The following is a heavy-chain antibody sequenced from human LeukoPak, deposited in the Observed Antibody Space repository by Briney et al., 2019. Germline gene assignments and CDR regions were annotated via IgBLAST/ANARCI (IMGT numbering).Heavy chain of an antibody. CDR1: GGSISNDY. D-gene: IGHD6-6*01. J-gene: IGHJ4*02. Sequence: SETLSLTCTVSGGSISNDYWSSFRRSPGHQLEWIGCVSYSGITNYNPSLKSQITISIHTSRSQFSLKLKSVTAADTAVYYCSRGRLRSAQDYWGQGILVTVSS. CDR3: SRGRLRSAQDY. CDR2: VSYSGIT. V-gene: IGHV4-59*01.